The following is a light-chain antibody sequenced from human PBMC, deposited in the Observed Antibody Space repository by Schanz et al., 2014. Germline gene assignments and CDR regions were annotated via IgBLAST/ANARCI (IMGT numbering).Light chain of an antibody. V-gene: IGKV3-20*01. CDR2: GAS. Sequence: EIVLTQSPGSLSVSPGETATVSCRASQNVSINLAWYQQKPGQAPRLLIYGASTRATDIPARFSGSGSGTDFTLTISRLEPEDFAVYYCQQYGSSPYTFGQGTKLEIK. J-gene: IGKJ2*01. CDR1: QNVSIN. CDR3: QQYGSSPYT.